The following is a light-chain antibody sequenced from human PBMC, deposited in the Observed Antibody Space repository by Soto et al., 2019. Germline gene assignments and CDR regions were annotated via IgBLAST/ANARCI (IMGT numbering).Light chain of an antibody. CDR1: QSVSRN. V-gene: IGKV3D-15*01. CDR2: DAS. Sequence: EIVMTQSPATLSVSPGERATLSCRASQSVSRNLAWYQQKPGQAPRLLIYDASTRATGTPARFSGSGSGTKFTLSISSLQPEDFATYYCLQHNSYPLTFGQGTRLEIK. J-gene: IGKJ5*01. CDR3: LQHNSYPLT.